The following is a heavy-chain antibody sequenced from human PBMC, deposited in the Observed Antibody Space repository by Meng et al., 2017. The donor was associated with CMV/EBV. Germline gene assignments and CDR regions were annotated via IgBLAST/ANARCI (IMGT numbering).Heavy chain of an antibody. CDR3: ARAQTIHAVDV. V-gene: IGHV4-34*01. Sequence: GSLRLSCAVYGGSFSGYYWSWIRQPPGKGLEWIGEINHSGSTNYNPSLKSRVTISGDTSKNQFSLKLSSVTAADTAVYYCARAQTIHAVDVWGQGTTVTVSS. J-gene: IGHJ6*02. CDR2: INHSGST. CDR1: GGSFSGYY. D-gene: IGHD5-24*01.